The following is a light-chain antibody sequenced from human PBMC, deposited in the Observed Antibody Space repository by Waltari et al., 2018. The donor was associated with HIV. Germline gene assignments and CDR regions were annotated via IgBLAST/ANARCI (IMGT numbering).Light chain of an antibody. Sequence: AVTQPLATLLVLTGERGTLSCTTSQNVGNNVACYHKKSDKGHRLLIFGACTQATGFPRKFGGGRSGTEFNLTIASLQANDSAVYYCLHSDNWSRTFGQGTTVEIK. CDR2: GAC. CDR1: QNVGNN. CDR3: LHSDNWSRT. J-gene: IGKJ1*01. V-gene: IGKV3-15*01.